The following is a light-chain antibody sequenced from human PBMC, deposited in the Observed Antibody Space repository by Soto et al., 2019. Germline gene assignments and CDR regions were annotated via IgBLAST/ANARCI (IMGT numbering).Light chain of an antibody. CDR2: AAS. CDR1: QSVSSSF. Sequence: VLTQSPGTLSLSPGERATLSCRASQSVSSSFLAWYQQRPGQARRLIIYAASSRATGIPDRFGGSGSGTDFTLTISRLEPEDFAVYYCQLYGSSPRWTFGQGTKVDIK. V-gene: IGKV3-20*01. J-gene: IGKJ1*01. CDR3: QLYGSSPRWT.